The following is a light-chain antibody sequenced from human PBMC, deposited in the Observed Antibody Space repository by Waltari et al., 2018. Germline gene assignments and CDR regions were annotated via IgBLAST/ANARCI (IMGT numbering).Light chain of an antibody. J-gene: IGLJ3*02. V-gene: IGLV3-25*03. CDR3: QSADSSGTWV. CDR1: ALPQQY. Sequence: SYELTQPPSVSVSPGQTARITCSADALPQQYAYWYQQKPGQAPVLVIYKDNERPSGIPERCSGSSSGTTVTLTISGVQAEDEADYYCQSADSSGTWVFGGGTKLTVL. CDR2: KDN.